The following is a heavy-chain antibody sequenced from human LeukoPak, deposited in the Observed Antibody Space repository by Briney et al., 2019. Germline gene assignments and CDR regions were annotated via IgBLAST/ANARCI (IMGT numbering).Heavy chain of an antibody. CDR1: GFTFSSYA. V-gene: IGHV3-30-3*01. J-gene: IGHJ6*03. CDR3: ARDFFWSGDYYMDV. CDR2: ISYDGSNK. Sequence: PGRSLRLSCAASGFTFSSYAMHWVRQAPGKGLEWVAVISYDGSNKYYADSVKGRFTISRDNSKNTLYLQMNSLRAEDTAVYYCARDFFWSGDYYMDVWGKGTTVTVSS. D-gene: IGHD3-3*01.